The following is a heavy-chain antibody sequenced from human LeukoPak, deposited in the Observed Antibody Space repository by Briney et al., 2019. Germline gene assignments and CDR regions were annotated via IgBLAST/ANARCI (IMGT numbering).Heavy chain of an antibody. Sequence: GGSLRLSCAASGFTFSSYEMNWVRQAPGKGLEWVSYISSSGSTIYYADSVKGRFTISRDNAKNSLYLQMNSLRAEDTAVYYCARDTGIAVATDYWGQGTLVTVSS. CDR3: ARDTGIAVATDY. V-gene: IGHV3-48*03. CDR1: GFTFSSYE. CDR2: ISSSGSTI. J-gene: IGHJ4*02. D-gene: IGHD6-19*01.